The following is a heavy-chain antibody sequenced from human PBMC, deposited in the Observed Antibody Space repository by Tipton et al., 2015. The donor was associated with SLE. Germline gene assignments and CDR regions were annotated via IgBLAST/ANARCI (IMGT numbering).Heavy chain of an antibody. D-gene: IGHD3-10*01. CDR1: GGSMGTYY. CDR3: AREVYGRFPI. J-gene: IGHJ4*02. CDR2: IHSSGTT. V-gene: IGHV4-59*01. Sequence: TLSLTCSVYGGSMGTYYWSWIRQSPERGLEWIGYIHSSGTTNYSPSLNSRVTMSVDTSKNQFSLRLTSVTAADSAVYYCAREVYGRFPIWGQGALVTVSS.